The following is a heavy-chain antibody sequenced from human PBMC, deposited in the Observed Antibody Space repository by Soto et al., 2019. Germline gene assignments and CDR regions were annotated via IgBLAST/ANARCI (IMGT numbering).Heavy chain of an antibody. CDR3: ARDWGSYAFDP. CDR2: ISSNGDTS. CDR1: GFTFSNYA. V-gene: IGHV3-64*01. J-gene: IGHJ5*01. D-gene: IGHD3-16*01. Sequence: GGALRLSWATSGFTFSNYAMHWVRQAPGKGLEYVSAISSNGDTSYYANSAKGRFTISRDNSKNTVYLQMGSLRTEDMAVYYCARDWGSYAFDPWGQGTLVTVSS.